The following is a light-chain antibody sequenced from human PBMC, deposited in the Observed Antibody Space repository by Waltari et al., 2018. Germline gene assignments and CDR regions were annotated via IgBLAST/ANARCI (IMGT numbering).Light chain of an antibody. J-gene: IGKJ4*01. V-gene: IGKV1-39*01. CDR3: QQSHSAPLA. CDR2: AAS. CDR1: RAITNY. Sequence: DIQMTQSPSSLSASVVDRVTITCRASRAITNYVNWYQQRPGVAPKLLIYAASTLQGGVPTRFSGSGSGTDFTLTISSLQIEDFATYYCQQSHSAPLAFGGGTRLEI.